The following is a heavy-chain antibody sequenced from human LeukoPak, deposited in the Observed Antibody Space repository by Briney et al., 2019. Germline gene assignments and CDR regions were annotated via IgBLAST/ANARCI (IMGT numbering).Heavy chain of an antibody. CDR3: ASTTTVTFCYYYYMDV. J-gene: IGHJ6*03. Sequence: GGSLRLSCAASGFTVSSNYMSWVRQAPGKGLEWVSVIYSGGSTYYADSVKGRFTISRDNSKNTLYLQMNSLRAEDTAVYYCASTTTVTFCYYYYMDVWGKGTTVTVSS. D-gene: IGHD4-17*01. CDR2: IYSGGST. V-gene: IGHV3-66*02. CDR1: GFTVSSNY.